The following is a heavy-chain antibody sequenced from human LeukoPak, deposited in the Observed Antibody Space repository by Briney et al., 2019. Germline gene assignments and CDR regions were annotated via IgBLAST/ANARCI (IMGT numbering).Heavy chain of an antibody. V-gene: IGHV3-23*01. CDR3: AIWLDTANS. CDR1: GLTFSSYA. Sequence: PGGSLRLSCAASGLTFSSYAMSWVRQAPGKGLEWVSAISGGDGSTSYADSVKGRFTISKDNSKNTLYLQMNSLRAEDTAVYYCAIWLDTANSWGQGTLVTVSS. J-gene: IGHJ4*02. D-gene: IGHD5-18*01. CDR2: ISGGDGST.